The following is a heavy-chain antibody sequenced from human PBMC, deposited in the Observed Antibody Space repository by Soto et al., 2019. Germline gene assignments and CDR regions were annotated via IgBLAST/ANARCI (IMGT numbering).Heavy chain of an antibody. CDR3: ARDSLYSSSWYYWDYYYYGMDV. Sequence: QVQLVESGGGVVQPGRSLRLPCAASGFTFSSYAMHWVRQAPGKGLEWVAVISYDGSNKYYADSVKGRFTISRDNSKNTLYLQMNSLRAEDTAVYYCARDSLYSSSWYYWDYYYYGMDVWGQGTTVTVSS. CDR1: GFTFSSYA. V-gene: IGHV3-30-3*01. D-gene: IGHD6-13*01. J-gene: IGHJ6*02. CDR2: ISYDGSNK.